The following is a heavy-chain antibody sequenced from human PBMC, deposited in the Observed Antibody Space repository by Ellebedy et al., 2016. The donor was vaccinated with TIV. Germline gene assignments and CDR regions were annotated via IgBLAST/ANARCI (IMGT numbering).Heavy chain of an antibody. V-gene: IGHV1-69*13. J-gene: IGHJ6*03. Sequence: ASVKVSCXASGGTLSSHAISWVRQAPGQGLEWMGGIIPIFGTANYAQKFQGRVTITADESTSTAYMELSSLRSEDTAVYYCARAGCSGADRYDGYYYYYMDVWGKGTTVTVSS. D-gene: IGHD2-15*01. CDR2: IIPIFGTA. CDR1: GGTLSSHA. CDR3: ARAGCSGADRYDGYYYYYMDV.